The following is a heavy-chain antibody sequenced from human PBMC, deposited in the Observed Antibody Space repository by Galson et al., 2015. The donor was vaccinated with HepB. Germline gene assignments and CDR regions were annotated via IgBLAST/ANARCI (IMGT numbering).Heavy chain of an antibody. CDR2: IDPTDSYT. CDR3: AISTQAYSSGWHDFDY. V-gene: IGHV5-10-1*01. CDR1: GYGFTSYW. Sequence: QSGAEVKKPGESLRISCKGSGYGFTSYWISWVRQMPGKGLEWMGRIDPTDSYTNYSPSFQGHVTFSVDESISTAYLHWSSLKASDTGMYYCAISTQAYSSGWHDFDYWGQGTLVTVSS. J-gene: IGHJ4*02. D-gene: IGHD6-19*01.